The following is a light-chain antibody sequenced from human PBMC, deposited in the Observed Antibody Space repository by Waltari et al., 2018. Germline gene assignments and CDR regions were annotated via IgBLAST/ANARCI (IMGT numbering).Light chain of an antibody. J-gene: IGLJ3*02. CDR1: NIGSES. V-gene: IGLV3-21*02. Sequence: YVLTQPPSASVASGQTARITCGGNNIGSESVHWYPQKPGQAPVLGMYNHSDRPSGIPGRFSGSNSGNPATLTISRVEAGDEADYYCQVWDSNSDHWVFGGGTKLTVL. CDR2: NHS. CDR3: QVWDSNSDHWV.